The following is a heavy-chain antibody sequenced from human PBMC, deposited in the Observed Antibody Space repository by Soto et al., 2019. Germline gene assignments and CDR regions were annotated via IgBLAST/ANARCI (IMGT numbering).Heavy chain of an antibody. CDR2: VSANADGT. J-gene: IGHJ4*02. V-gene: IGHV3-23*01. Sequence: SGGSLRLSCAASGFIFSNYAMNWVRQAPGKGLEWVSFVSANADGTFYADSVKGCFSISRDNSKNTLYLQMNNLRAEDTAIYYCSKGRLSFDFWGQGTLVTVSS. CDR3: SKGRLSFDF. CDR1: GFIFSNYA.